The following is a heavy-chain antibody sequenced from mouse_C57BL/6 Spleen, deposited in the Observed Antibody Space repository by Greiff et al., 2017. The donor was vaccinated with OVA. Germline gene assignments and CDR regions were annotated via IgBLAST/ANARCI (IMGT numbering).Heavy chain of an antibody. V-gene: IGHV1-64*01. CDR1: GYTFTSYW. CDR2: IHPNSGST. CDR3: ARSVWDGGSDFDY. D-gene: IGHD2-3*01. J-gene: IGHJ2*01. Sequence: VQLQQPGAELVKPGASVKLSCKASGYTFTSYWMHWVKQRPGQGLEWIGMIHPNSGSTNYNEKFKSKATLTVDKSSSTAYMQLSSLTSEDSAVYYCARSVWDGGSDFDYWGQGTTLTVSS.